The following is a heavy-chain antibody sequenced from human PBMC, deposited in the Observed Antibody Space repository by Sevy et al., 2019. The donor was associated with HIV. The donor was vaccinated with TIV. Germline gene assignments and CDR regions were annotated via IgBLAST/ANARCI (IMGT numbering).Heavy chain of an antibody. CDR2: IRYDGSNN. CDR1: GFTFSSYG. CDR3: AKQLDIVVVPAAMPLYYYYGMDV. D-gene: IGHD2-2*03. Sequence: GGSLRLSCAASGFTFSSYGMHWVRQAPGKGLEWVAFIRYDGSNNYYADSVKGRFTISRDNSKNTLYLQMNSLRAEDTAVYYCAKQLDIVVVPAAMPLYYYYGMDVWGQGTTVTVSS. V-gene: IGHV3-30*02. J-gene: IGHJ6*02.